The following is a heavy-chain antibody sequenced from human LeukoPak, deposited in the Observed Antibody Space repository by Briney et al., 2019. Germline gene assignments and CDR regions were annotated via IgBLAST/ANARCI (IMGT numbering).Heavy chain of an antibody. D-gene: IGHD3-3*01. V-gene: IGHV1-18*01. CDR1: GYTFTSYG. Sequence: GASVKVSCKASGYTFTSYGTSWVRQAPGQGLEWMGWISAYNGNTNYAQKLQGRVTMTTDTSTSTAYMELRSLRSDDTAVYYCARPQDFWSGYSYYYYGMDVWGQGTTVTVSS. CDR3: ARPQDFWSGYSYYYYGMDV. CDR2: ISAYNGNT. J-gene: IGHJ6*02.